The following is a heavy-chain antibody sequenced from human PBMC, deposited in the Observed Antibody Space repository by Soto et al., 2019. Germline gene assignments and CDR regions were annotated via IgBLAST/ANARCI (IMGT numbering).Heavy chain of an antibody. Sequence: SETLSLTCSVSGGSVSDKTYYWSWIRQPPGKRLEWIEYVYYSGTTNYNPSLKSRVTISVDLSKNRFSLRLSSVTTADTALYYCARTTAVPNTLRSRYFFDYWGQGTLVTVSS. CDR3: ARTTAVPNTLRSRYFFDY. J-gene: IGHJ4*02. V-gene: IGHV4-61*01. CDR1: GGSVSDKTYY. D-gene: IGHD4-17*01. CDR2: VYYSGTT.